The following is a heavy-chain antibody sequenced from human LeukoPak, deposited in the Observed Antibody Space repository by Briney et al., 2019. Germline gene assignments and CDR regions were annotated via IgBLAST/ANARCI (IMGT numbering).Heavy chain of an antibody. CDR1: QFTFGYYT. V-gene: IGHV3-21*01. CDR2: ISSSGRFT. Sequence: GGSLRLSCAASQFTFGYYTMNWVRQAPGKGLEWVSSISSSGRFTHYGDAVKGRFTISRDNAKNSLYLQMNSLRADDTAVYYRARNSSSWYYFDYWGQGTLVTVSS. J-gene: IGHJ4*02. D-gene: IGHD6-13*01. CDR3: ARNSSSWYYFDY.